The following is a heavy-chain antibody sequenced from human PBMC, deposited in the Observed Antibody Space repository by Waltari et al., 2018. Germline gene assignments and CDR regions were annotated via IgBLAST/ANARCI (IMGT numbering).Heavy chain of an antibody. CDR1: GGTFSSYA. CDR2: IIPIVGTA. V-gene: IGHV1-69*08. Sequence: QVQLVQSGAEVKKPGSSVKVSCKASGGTFSSYAISWVRQAPGQGLEWMGRIIPIVGTANYAQKFQGRVTITADKATSTAYMELSSLRSEDTAVYYCARDAPDYGDYETFDYWGQGTLVTVSS. D-gene: IGHD4-17*01. CDR3: ARDAPDYGDYETFDY. J-gene: IGHJ4*02.